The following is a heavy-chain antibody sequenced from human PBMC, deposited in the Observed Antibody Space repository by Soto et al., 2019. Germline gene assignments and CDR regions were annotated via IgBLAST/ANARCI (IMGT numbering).Heavy chain of an antibody. Sequence: GESLKISCQASGYSFTAYWITWVRQMPGKGLEWMATIDPSDSYVDYSPSFRGHVTFSVDRSITTVYLQWNSLKASDTAMYYCARHLITEFNWFDPWGQGTLVTVSS. D-gene: IGHD3-22*01. CDR1: GYSFTAYW. J-gene: IGHJ5*02. V-gene: IGHV5-10-1*01. CDR3: ARHLITEFNWFDP. CDR2: IDPSDSYV.